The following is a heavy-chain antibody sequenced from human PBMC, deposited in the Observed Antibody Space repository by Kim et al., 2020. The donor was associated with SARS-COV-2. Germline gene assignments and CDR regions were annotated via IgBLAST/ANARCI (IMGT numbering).Heavy chain of an antibody. Sequence: SETLSLTCTVSGGSISSGDYYWSWIRQPPGKGLEWIGYIYYSGSTYYNPSLKSRVTISVDTSKNQFSLKLSSVTAADTAVYYCARALGSHYLDFWSGFQGAVGYFDLWGRGTLVTVSS. J-gene: IGHJ2*01. D-gene: IGHD3-3*02. V-gene: IGHV4-30-4*01. CDR3: ARALGSHYLDFWSGFQGAVGYFDL. CDR2: IYYSGST. CDR1: GGSISSGDYY.